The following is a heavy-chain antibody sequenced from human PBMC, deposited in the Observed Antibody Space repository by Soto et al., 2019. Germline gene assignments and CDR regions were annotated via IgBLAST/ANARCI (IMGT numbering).Heavy chain of an antibody. D-gene: IGHD3-22*01. Sequence: QVQLVQSGAEVKKPGSSVKVSCKASGDTFSSYAITSVQEAPGQGLEWMGGIIPTFGTANYAQKFQARVTITADESTSTAYMELSSLRSEDTVVYYCARDRGPSSGYYPYWFDPWGQGTLVTVSS. CDR1: GDTFSSYA. CDR2: IIPTFGTA. V-gene: IGHV1-69*12. CDR3: ARDRGPSSGYYPYWFDP. J-gene: IGHJ5*02.